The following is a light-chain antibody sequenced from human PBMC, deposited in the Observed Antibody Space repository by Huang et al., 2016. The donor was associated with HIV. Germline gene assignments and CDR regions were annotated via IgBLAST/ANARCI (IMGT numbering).Light chain of an antibody. Sequence: DIQMTQSPTSLSASVGDRVTITCRASQDISNSVAWYQQKPGKAPELLLYAASRLESGVPSRVSGSGSGTDYTLTISSLQPEDFATYYCQQYYGAPNFGGGTKVEIK. CDR1: QDISNS. CDR3: QQYYGAPN. J-gene: IGKJ4*01. V-gene: IGKV1-NL1*01. CDR2: AAS.